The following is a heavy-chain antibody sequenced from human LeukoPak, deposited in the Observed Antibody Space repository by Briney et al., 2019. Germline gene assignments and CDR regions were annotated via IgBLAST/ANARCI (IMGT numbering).Heavy chain of an antibody. CDR2: MRIDESNK. Sequence: PGGSLRLSCVASGFTFSSSGMHWVRQLPGRGLEWLAFMRIDESNKFCADSVKGRFTISRDSSKNTLYLQMNSLRPDDTALYYCAKDLHGSGSFDYWGQGTLVTVSS. CDR1: GFTFSSSG. V-gene: IGHV3-30*02. J-gene: IGHJ4*02. D-gene: IGHD3-10*01. CDR3: AKDLHGSGSFDY.